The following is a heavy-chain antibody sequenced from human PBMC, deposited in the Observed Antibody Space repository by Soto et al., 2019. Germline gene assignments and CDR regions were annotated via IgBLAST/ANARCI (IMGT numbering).Heavy chain of an antibody. D-gene: IGHD6-13*01. CDR1: GGSISSYY. CDR3: ARDASDSSSWFTHRGTNHYYYYMDV. V-gene: IGHV4-59*01. J-gene: IGHJ6*03. CDR2: VYYSGST. Sequence: QVQLQESGPGLVKPSETLSLTCTVSGGSISSYYWSWIRQPPGKGLEWIGYVYYSGSTNYNPSLKSQLPISVDASKNQFSLKLSPVTAAHTAVYYCARDASDSSSWFTHRGTNHYYYYMDVWGKGTTVTVSS.